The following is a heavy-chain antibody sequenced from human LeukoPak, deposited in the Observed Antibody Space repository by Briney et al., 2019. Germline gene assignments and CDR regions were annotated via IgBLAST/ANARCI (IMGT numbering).Heavy chain of an antibody. V-gene: IGHV4-38-2*01. Sequence: SETLSLTCAVSGYSISSGYYWGWIRPPPGKGLEWIGSIYHSGSTYYNPSLKSRVTISVDTSKNQFSLKLSSVTAADTAVHYCARLVPAAILDYWGQGTLVTVSS. CDR2: IYHSGST. D-gene: IGHD2-2*02. CDR3: ARLVPAAILDY. J-gene: IGHJ4*02. CDR1: GYSISSGYY.